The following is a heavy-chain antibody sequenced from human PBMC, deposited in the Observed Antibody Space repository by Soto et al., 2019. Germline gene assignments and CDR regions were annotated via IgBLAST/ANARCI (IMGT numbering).Heavy chain of an antibody. V-gene: IGHV3-23*04. CDR2: ISDSGGTS. CDR3: AKRPRALLTFDY. CDR1: GFIFSNYV. J-gene: IGHJ4*02. Sequence: EVQLVDSGGGLVQPGGSLRLSCAASGFIFSNYVMSWVRQAPGKGLEWVSSISDSGGTSYYADSVKGRFTISRDNSKNTVDLQMNRLRAEDTAIYYCAKRPRALLTFDYWGQGTLVTVSS. D-gene: IGHD1-26*01.